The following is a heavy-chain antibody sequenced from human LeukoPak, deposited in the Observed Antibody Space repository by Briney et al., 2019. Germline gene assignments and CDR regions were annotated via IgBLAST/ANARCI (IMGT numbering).Heavy chain of an antibody. CDR3: ARIVGGSPDY. CDR2: TYYRSKWYN. CDR1: GDSVSSNSAA. V-gene: IGHV6-1*01. D-gene: IGHD2-15*01. J-gene: IGHJ4*02. Sequence: PSQTLSLTCAISGDSVSSNSAAWNWIRQSPPRGLEWLGRTYYRSKWYNDYAVSVKSRITINPDTSKNQFSLQLISVSPEDTAIYYCARIVGGSPDYWGQGTLVTVSS.